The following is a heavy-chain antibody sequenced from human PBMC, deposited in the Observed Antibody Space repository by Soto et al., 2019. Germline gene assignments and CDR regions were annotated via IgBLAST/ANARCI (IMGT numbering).Heavy chain of an antibody. CDR3: ASSSYGSGSTSH. V-gene: IGHV3-13*04. Sequence: GGSLRLSCAASGFTFSNYEMHWVRQAPGKGLEWVSGIGLAGDKYYPGSLMGRFTISRDNVENSLYLDMNSLRAGDTAVYYCASSSYGSGSTSHWGQGTLVTVSS. J-gene: IGHJ4*02. CDR1: GFTFSNYE. D-gene: IGHD3-10*01. CDR2: IGLAGDK.